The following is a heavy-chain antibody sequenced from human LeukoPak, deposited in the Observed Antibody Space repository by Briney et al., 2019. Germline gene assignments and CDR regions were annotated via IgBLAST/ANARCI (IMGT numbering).Heavy chain of an antibody. CDR1: GYTFTSYY. CDR2: INPSGGST. Sequence: ASVKVSCKASGYTFTSYYMHWVRQAPGQGLEWVGIINPSGGSTSYAQKFQGRVTMTRDMSTSTVYMELSSLRSEDTAVYYCVREGIVDPVAGYTDYWGQGTLVTVSS. CDR3: VREGIVDPVAGYTDY. J-gene: IGHJ4*02. V-gene: IGHV1-46*01. D-gene: IGHD6-19*01.